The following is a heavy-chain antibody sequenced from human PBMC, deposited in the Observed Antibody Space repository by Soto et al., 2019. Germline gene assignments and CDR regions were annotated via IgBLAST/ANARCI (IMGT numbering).Heavy chain of an antibody. CDR3: ATDVGPLGQLFDY. V-gene: IGHV3-23*01. CDR2: ISNTGANT. D-gene: IGHD7-27*01. J-gene: IGHJ4*02. CDR1: GFTFGLYG. Sequence: GGSLRLSCTASGFTFGLYGMNWVRQAPGKGLEWVSTISNTGANTHYADSVKGRFSVSRDNSGDTLFLHLNSLRVGDTAIYYCATDVGPLGQLFDYWGQGRLVTVYS.